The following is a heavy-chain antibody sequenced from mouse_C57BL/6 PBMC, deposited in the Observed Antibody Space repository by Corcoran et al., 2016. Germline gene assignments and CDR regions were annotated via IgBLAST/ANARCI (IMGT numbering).Heavy chain of an antibody. CDR3: ARPGTDYFDY. CDR1: GYSFTSYY. Sequence: QVQLQQSGPELVKPGASVKISCKASGYSFTSYYIHWVKQRPGQGLEWIGWIYPGSGNTKYNEKFKGKATLTADTSSSTAYMQLSSLTSEDSAVYYCARPGTDYFDYWGQGTTLTVSS. J-gene: IGHJ2*01. CDR2: IYPGSGNT. D-gene: IGHD4-1*01. V-gene: IGHV1-66*01.